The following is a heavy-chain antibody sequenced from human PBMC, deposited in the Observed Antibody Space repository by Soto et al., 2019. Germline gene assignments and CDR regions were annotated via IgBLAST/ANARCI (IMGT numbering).Heavy chain of an antibody. CDR2: INAGNGNT. Sequence: ASVKVSCKASGYTFTSYAMHWVRQAPGQRLEWMGWINAGNGNTKYSQKFQGRVTITRDTSASTAYMELSSLRSEDTAVYYCARQGYCSSTSCYDGPYYYYYYMDVWGKGTTVTVSS. CDR3: ARQGYCSSTSCYDGPYYYYYYMDV. D-gene: IGHD2-2*01. CDR1: GYTFTSYA. J-gene: IGHJ6*03. V-gene: IGHV1-3*01.